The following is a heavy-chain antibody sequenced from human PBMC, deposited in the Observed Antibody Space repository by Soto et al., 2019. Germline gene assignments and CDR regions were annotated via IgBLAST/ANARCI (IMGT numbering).Heavy chain of an antibody. V-gene: IGHV4-59*01. D-gene: IGHD4-4*01. J-gene: IGHJ6*03. CDR2: IHYSGST. CDR3: ARDRRGDDYNYLKYMDV. Sequence: SETLSLTCTVSGGSISSYYWSWIRQPPGKGLEWIGYIHYSGSTNYNPSLKSRVTISVDTSKNQFSLKLSSVTAADTAVYCCARDRRGDDYNYLKYMDVWGKGSRVSVSS. CDR1: GGSISSYY.